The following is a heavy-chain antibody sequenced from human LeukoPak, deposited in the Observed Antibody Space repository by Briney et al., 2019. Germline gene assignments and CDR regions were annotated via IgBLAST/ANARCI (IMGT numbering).Heavy chain of an antibody. CDR2: IYHSGST. Sequence: PSETLSLTCTVSGYSISSGYYWGWIRQPPGKGLEWIGTIYHSGSTYYNPSLKSRVTISVDTSKNQFSLKLTSGTAADTAVYYCARVRGYCSSTICYRYYFDYWGQGPLVTVSS. CDR3: ARVRGYCSSTICYRYYFDY. J-gene: IGHJ4*02. CDR1: GYSISSGYY. V-gene: IGHV4-38-2*02. D-gene: IGHD2-2*01.